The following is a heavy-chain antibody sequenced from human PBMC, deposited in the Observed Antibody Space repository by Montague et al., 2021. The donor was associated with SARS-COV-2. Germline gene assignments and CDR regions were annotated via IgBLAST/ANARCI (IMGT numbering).Heavy chain of an antibody. V-gene: IGHV4-39*01. CDR2: VLSSGST. Sequence: SETLSLTCTVSGGSIFSNSFYWGWIPQSPGQGLVWIGNVLSSGSTFPTLSLRSRVTMSEDMSKNQFSLKLMSVTAADTAVYSCARGTVGTSHFDYWGQGTLVTVSS. CDR3: ARGTVGTSHFDY. D-gene: IGHD1-26*01. J-gene: IGHJ4*02. CDR1: GGSIFSNSFY.